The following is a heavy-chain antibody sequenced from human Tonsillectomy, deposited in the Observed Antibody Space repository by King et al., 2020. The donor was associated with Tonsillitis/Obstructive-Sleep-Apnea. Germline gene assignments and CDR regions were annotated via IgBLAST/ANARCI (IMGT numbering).Heavy chain of an antibody. CDR2: INSSGGST. D-gene: IGHD2-2*01. CDR1: GYTFTTYY. J-gene: IGHJ5*02. Sequence: QLVQSGAEVKKPGASVKVSCKASGYTFTTYYMHWVRQAPGQGLEWMGIINSSGGSTSYAQKFQGRVTITRDTSTSTVYMELSSLRSEDTAVYYCAWGQQFRYCSSTSCSDWFDPWGQGTLVTVSS. V-gene: IGHV1-46*01. CDR3: AWGQQFRYCSSTSCSDWFDP.